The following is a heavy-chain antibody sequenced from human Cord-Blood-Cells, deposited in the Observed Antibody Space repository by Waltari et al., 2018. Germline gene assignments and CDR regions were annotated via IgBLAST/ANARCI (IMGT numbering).Heavy chain of an antibody. CDR3: ARPYGSSGYYYTPYAFDI. J-gene: IGHJ3*02. V-gene: IGHV4-34*01. D-gene: IGHD3-22*01. CDR1: GGSFSGYY. Sequence: QVQLQQWGAGLLKPSETLSLTCAVYGGSFSGYYWSWIRQPPGKGLEWIGEIKHSGSTNYNPSLESRVTISVDTSKNQFALKLSSVTAADTAVYYCARPYGSSGYYYTPYAFDIWGQGTMVTVSS. CDR2: IKHSGST.